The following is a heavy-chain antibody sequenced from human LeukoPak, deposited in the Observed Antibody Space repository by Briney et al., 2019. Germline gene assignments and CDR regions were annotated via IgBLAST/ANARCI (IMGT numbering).Heavy chain of an antibody. J-gene: IGHJ4*02. CDR1: GFTFSSYS. D-gene: IGHD3-22*01. V-gene: IGHV3-21*01. Sequence: GGSLRLSCAASGFTFSSYSMNWVRQAPGKGLEWVSSISSSSSYIYYADSVKGRFTISRDNAKNSLYLQMNSLRAEDTAVYYCARTATMIVGGAYFDYWGQGTLVTVSS. CDR3: ARTATMIVGGAYFDY. CDR2: ISSSSSYI.